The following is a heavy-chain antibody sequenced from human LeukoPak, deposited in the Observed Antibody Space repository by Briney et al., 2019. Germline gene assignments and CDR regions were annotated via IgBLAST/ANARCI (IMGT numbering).Heavy chain of an antibody. V-gene: IGHV1-46*01. Sequence: ASVKVSCKASGYTFTSYYMHWVRQAPGQGLEWMGIINPSGGSTSYAQKFQGRVTMTRDTSTSTVYMELCSLRSEDTAVYYCARGNYGDYVTDWFDPWGQGTLVTVSS. CDR1: GYTFTSYY. CDR2: INPSGGST. CDR3: ARGNYGDYVTDWFDP. D-gene: IGHD4-17*01. J-gene: IGHJ5*02.